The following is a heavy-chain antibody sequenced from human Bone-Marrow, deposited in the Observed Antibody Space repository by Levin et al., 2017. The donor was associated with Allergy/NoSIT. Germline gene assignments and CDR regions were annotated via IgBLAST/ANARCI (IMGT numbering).Heavy chain of an antibody. J-gene: IGHJ4*02. CDR3: ARGVYGDYVLSHFDY. CDR1: GYSFTSYW. Sequence: GGSLRLSCKGSGYSFTSYWIGWVRQMPGKGLEWMGIIYPGDSDTRYSPSFQGQVTISADKSISTAYLQWSSLKASDTAMYYCARGVYGDYVLSHFDYWGQGTLVTVSS. D-gene: IGHD4-17*01. CDR2: IYPGDSDT. V-gene: IGHV5-51*01.